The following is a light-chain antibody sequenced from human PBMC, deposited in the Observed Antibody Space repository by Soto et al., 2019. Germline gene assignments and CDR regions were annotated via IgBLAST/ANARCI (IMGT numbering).Light chain of an antibody. CDR1: QSVGIN. V-gene: IGKV3-15*01. Sequence: EVVMTQSPAILSVSPGERATLSCRASQSVGINVAWYQQKPGQAPRLLIYGASTRATGSPDRFSASGSATEFSPTISSLQSEDFAVYYCKQYNDWPRTFGQGTKVDIK. J-gene: IGKJ1*01. CDR3: KQYNDWPRT. CDR2: GAS.